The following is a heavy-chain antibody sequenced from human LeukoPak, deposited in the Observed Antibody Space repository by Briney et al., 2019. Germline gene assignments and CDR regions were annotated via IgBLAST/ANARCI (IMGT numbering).Heavy chain of an antibody. CDR1: GLTFSSYA. D-gene: IGHD3-3*01. CDR3: ANVYFWSNYYTPSLDY. J-gene: IGHJ4*02. CDR2: ISGSGGTT. V-gene: IGHV3-23*01. Sequence: PGGSLRLSCAASGLTFSSYAMSWVRQAPGKGLEWVSVISGSGGTTYYADSVKGRFTISRDNPQNTLYLQMNNLRAEDTAVYFCANVYFWSNYYTPSLDYWGQGTLVTVSS.